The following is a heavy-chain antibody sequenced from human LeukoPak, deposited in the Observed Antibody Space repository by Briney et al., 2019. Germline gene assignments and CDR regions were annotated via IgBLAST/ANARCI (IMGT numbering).Heavy chain of an antibody. CDR1: GDSVSSNSAA. Sequence: SQTLSLTCAISGDSVSSNSAAWNWIRQSPSRGLEWLGRTYYRSKWYNDYAISVKSRITINPDTSKNQFSLQLNSVTPEDTAVYYCARGEVDSGQYNDAFDIWGQGTTVTVSS. J-gene: IGHJ3*02. V-gene: IGHV6-1*01. CDR2: TYYRSKWYN. D-gene: IGHD1-1*01. CDR3: ARGEVDSGQYNDAFDI.